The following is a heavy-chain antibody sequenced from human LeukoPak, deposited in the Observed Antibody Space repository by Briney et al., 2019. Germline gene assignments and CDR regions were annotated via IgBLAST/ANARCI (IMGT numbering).Heavy chain of an antibody. CDR2: IYYSGST. J-gene: IGHJ2*01. D-gene: IGHD4-23*01. CDR3: ARLPTTVVTPIWYFDL. CDR1: GGSISSGGYY. V-gene: IGHV4-31*03. Sequence: SETLSLTCTVSGGSISSGGYYWSWIRQHPGKGLEWIGYIYYSGSTYHNPSLKSRVTISVDTSKNQFSLKLSSVTAADTAVYYCARLPTTVVTPIWYFDLWGRGTLVTVSS.